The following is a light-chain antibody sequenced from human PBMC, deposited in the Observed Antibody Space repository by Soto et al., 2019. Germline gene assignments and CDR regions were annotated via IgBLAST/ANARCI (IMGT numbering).Light chain of an antibody. CDR2: DAS. V-gene: IGKV3-11*01. CDR1: QSVSSY. CDR3: QQRSNWPLT. Sequence: DIVLTQSPATLSLSPGERATLSCRVSQSVSSYLAWYQQKPGQAPRLLIYDASNRATGIPARFSGSGSGTEFTLTISSLEPEDFAVYYCQQRSNWPLTFGGGTKVEIK. J-gene: IGKJ4*01.